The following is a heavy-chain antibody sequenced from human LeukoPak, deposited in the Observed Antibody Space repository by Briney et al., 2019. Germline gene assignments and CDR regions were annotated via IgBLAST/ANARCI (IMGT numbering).Heavy chain of an antibody. V-gene: IGHV3-7*01. CDR1: GFTFSSYR. CDR2: IKQDGSEK. J-gene: IGHJ4*02. D-gene: IGHD3-10*01. CDR3: ARVGGDTGGDY. Sequence: GGSLRLSCAASGFTFSSYRMSWVRQAPGKGLEWVANIKQDGSEKYYVDSVKGRFTISRDNAKNSLYLQMNSLRAEDTAVYYCARVGGDTGGDYWGQGTLVTVSS.